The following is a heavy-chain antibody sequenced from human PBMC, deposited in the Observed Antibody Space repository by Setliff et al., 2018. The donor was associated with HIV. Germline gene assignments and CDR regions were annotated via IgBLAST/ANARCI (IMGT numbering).Heavy chain of an antibody. D-gene: IGHD6-13*01. CDR2: INHRGST. Sequence: SETLSLTCAVYGGSFSDYYWTWIRQSPGKGLEWIGEINHRGSTNYNPSLKSRVTVSVDTSKNQFSLKLGSVTATDTAVYYCARESPSSSWFYFDFWGQGTLVTVSS. CDR1: GGSFSDYY. CDR3: ARESPSSSWFYFDF. V-gene: IGHV4-34*01. J-gene: IGHJ4*02.